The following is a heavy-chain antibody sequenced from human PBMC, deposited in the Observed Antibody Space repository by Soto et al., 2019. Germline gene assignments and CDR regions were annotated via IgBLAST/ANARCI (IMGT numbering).Heavy chain of an antibody. V-gene: IGHV3-11*01. Sequence: GGSLRLSCEASGFAFSGYYMAWIRQRPGEGPQWIAFVNPEGTSVFYPDSVKGRFTIARENARNSLSLHMTSLRVEDTAKYYCARDRAMATMTSDDWGQGSQVTVPS. CDR2: VNPEGTSV. CDR3: ARDRAMATMTSDD. J-gene: IGHJ4*02. CDR1: GFAFSGYY.